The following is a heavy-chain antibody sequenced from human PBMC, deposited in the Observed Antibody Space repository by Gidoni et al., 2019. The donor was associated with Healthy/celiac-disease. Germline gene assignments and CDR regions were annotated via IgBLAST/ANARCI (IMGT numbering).Heavy chain of an antibody. V-gene: IGHV1-2*04. CDR1: GYTFTGYY. Sequence: QVQLVQSGAAVKKPGASVTVSSNASGYTFTGYYLHWVRQAPGQGLEWMGWINPNRGGTNYAQKFQGWVTMTRDTSISTAYMELSRLRSDDTAVYYCARAIWFGDFDYWGQGTLVTVSS. CDR2: INPNRGGT. D-gene: IGHD3-10*01. CDR3: ARAIWFGDFDY. J-gene: IGHJ4*02.